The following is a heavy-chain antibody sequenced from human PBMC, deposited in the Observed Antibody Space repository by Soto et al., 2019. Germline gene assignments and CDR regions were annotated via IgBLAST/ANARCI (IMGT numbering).Heavy chain of an antibody. CDR3: ARRYGASFDY. Sequence: PSETLSLTCTFSGDSISSTRWWSWVRQSPGKGLEWIGDIYHGGSTNYNPSLKSRVTISIDTSKNQFSLKLSSVTAADTAVYYCARRYGASFDYWGQGTLVTVS. V-gene: IGHV4-4*02. CDR2: IYHGGST. D-gene: IGHD4-17*01. CDR1: GDSISSTRW. J-gene: IGHJ4*02.